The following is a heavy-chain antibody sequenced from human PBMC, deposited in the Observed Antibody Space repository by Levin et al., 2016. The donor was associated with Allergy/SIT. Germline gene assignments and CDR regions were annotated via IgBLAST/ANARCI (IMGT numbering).Heavy chain of an antibody. Sequence: WIRQPPGKALEWLALIYWDDDKRYSPSLKSRLTITKDTSKNQVVLTMTNMDPVDTATYYCAHQFSDRYSGSYSPQPFDYWGQGTLVTVSS. D-gene: IGHD1-26*01. J-gene: IGHJ4*02. V-gene: IGHV2-5*02. CDR3: AHQFSDRYSGSYSPQPFDY. CDR2: IYWDDDK.